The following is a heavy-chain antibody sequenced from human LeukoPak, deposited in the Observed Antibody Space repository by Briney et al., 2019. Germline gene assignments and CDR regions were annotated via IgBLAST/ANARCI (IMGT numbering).Heavy chain of an antibody. V-gene: IGHV4-59*12. CDR3: ARAVATEGFDY. CDR1: GGSISSYY. J-gene: IGHJ4*02. D-gene: IGHD5-12*01. CDR2: ISHSGIT. Sequence: PSETLSLTCTVSGGSISSYYCSWIRQPPGKGLEWIGCISHSGITNYNPSLQSRVTISVDTSKNQFSLKLSSVTAADTAVYYCARAVATEGFDYWGQGTLVTVSS.